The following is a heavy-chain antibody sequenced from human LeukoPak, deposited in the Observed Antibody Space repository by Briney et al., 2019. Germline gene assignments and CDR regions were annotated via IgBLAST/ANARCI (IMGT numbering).Heavy chain of an antibody. Sequence: SETLSLTCTVSGGSISSYYWSWIRQPPGKGLEWTGYIYYSGSTNYNPSLKSRVTISVDMSKNQFSLKLTSVTAADTAVYFCARHYYYDSSDYHPPYYFDYWGQGTLVTVSS. V-gene: IGHV4-59*08. J-gene: IGHJ4*02. CDR3: ARHYYYDSSDYHPPYYFDY. CDR2: IYYSGST. CDR1: GGSISSYY. D-gene: IGHD3-22*01.